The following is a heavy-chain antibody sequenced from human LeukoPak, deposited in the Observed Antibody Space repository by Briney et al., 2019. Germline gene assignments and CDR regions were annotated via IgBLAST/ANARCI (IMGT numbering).Heavy chain of an antibody. CDR2: IYPGDSDT. V-gene: IGHV5-51*01. J-gene: IGHJ3*02. D-gene: IGHD3-9*01. CDR3: ASFYDILTGYYGRGAFDI. CDR1: GYSFTSYW. Sequence: GESLQISCKGSGYSFTSYWIGWVRQMPGKGLEWMGIIYPGDSDTRYSPSFQGQVTISADKSISTAYLQWSSLKASDTAMYYCASFYDILTGYYGRGAFDIWGQGTMVTVSS.